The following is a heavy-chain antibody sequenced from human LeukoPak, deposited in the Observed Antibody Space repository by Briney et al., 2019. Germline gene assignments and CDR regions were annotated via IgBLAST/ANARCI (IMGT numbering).Heavy chain of an antibody. CDR2: IYYSGST. D-gene: IGHD5-18*01. J-gene: IGHJ4*02. CDR3: ARSGYSYGVDY. CDR1: GGSISSYY. Sequence: SETLSLTCTVSGGSISSYYWSWIRQPPGKGLEWIGYIYYSGSTNYNPSLKSRVTISVDTSKNQFSLKLSSVTAADTAVYYCARSGYSYGVDYWGQGTLITVSS. V-gene: IGHV4-59*01.